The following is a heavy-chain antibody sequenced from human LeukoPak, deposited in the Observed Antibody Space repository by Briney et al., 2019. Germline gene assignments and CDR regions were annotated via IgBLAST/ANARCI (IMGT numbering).Heavy chain of an antibody. Sequence: GGSLRLSCAASGFTFSDYYMSWIRQAPGKGLEWVASISSSGSTIYYTDSVKGRFIISRDNAKNSPYLQMTVLTVEDTCVYYCARDLRATIFDFAYWGRGTLVTVS. CDR3: ARDLRATIFDFAY. CDR1: GFTFSDYY. D-gene: IGHD1-26*01. J-gene: IGHJ4*02. CDR2: ISSSGSTI. V-gene: IGHV3-11*04.